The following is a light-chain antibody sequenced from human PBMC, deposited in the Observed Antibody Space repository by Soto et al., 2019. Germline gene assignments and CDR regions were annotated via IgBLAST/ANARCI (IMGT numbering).Light chain of an antibody. CDR1: QSVSSN. Sequence: EIVMTQSPATLSVSPGERATLSCRASQSVSSNLAWYQQKPGQTPKLLIYVASTRATGIPARFSGSGSGTEFTLTISSLQSEDFAVYYCQQYNVWPPLTFGGGTKVEIK. J-gene: IGKJ4*01. CDR2: VAS. CDR3: QQYNVWPPLT. V-gene: IGKV3-15*01.